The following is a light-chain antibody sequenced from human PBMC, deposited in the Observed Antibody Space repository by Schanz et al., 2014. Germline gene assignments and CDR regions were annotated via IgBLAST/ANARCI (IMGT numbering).Light chain of an antibody. CDR1: SSDVGGYDY. V-gene: IGLV2-14*01. CDR2: DVS. J-gene: IGLJ3*02. CDR3: SSYAGSYTWL. Sequence: QSALTQPASVSGSPGQSITISCTGTSSDVGGYDYVSWYQQHPGKAPKLMIYDVSNRPSGVSNRFSGSKSGNTASLTISGLQADDEADYYCSSYAGSYTWLFGGGTQLTVL.